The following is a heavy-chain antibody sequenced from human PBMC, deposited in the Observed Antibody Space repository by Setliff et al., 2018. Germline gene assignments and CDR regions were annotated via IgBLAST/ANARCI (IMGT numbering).Heavy chain of an antibody. CDR3: ARKVEQWLTPHFDY. CDR2: VHFTGST. V-gene: IGHV4-59*01. Sequence: PSETLSLTCNVSGASIRNFYWTWIRQPPGKGLEWIGYVHFTGSTNYNPSLKSRVTMSVDVSKGQFSLRLSSVTAADTAVHYCARKVEQWLTPHFDYWGQGAWSPSPQ. J-gene: IGHJ4*02. D-gene: IGHD6-19*01. CDR1: GASIRNFY.